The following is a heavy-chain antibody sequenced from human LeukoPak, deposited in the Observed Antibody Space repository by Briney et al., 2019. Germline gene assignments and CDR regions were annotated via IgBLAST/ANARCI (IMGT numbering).Heavy chain of an antibody. D-gene: IGHD1-7*01. CDR3: ARDPRTTGTTAFYFDY. J-gene: IGHJ4*02. Sequence: GASVKVSCKASGYSFSRYGFSWVRQAPGQGLEWMGWINTYNGHTNYTQTLQGRVTMTTDTSTSTAYMELRNLRPDDTAVYFCARDPRTTGTTAFYFDYWGQGNLVTVSS. CDR1: GYSFSRYG. CDR2: INTYNGHT. V-gene: IGHV1-18*01.